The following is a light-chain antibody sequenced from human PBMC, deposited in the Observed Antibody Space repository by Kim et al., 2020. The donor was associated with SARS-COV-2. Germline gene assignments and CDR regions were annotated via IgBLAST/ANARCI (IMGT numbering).Light chain of an antibody. V-gene: IGLV1-40*01. CDR3: QSYDTSLSVV. J-gene: IGLJ2*01. CDR2: ANN. CDR1: SSNIGTGYD. Sequence: QSVLTQPPSVSGAPGQRVTISCTGSSSNIGTGYDVHWYQLLPGKTPKLLIYANNNRPSGVPDRFSGSKSGASASLAITGLQPEDEADYYCQSYDTSLSVVFGGGTQLTVL.